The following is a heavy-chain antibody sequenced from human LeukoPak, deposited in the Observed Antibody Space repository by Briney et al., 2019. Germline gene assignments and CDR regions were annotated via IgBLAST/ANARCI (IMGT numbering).Heavy chain of an antibody. CDR2: IYISGST. D-gene: IGHD1-26*01. J-gene: IGHJ4*02. CDR3: ARERGSYPWYFDY. CDR1: GGSISSGSYY. V-gene: IGHV4-61*02. Sequence: PSQTLSLTCTVSGGSISSGSYYWSWIRQPAGKGLEWIGRIYISGSTNYNPSLKSRVTISVDTSENQFSLKLSSVTAADTAVYDCARERGSYPWYFDYWGQGTLVTVSS.